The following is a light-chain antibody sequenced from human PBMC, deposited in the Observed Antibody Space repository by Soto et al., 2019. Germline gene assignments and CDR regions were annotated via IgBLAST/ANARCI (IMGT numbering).Light chain of an antibody. CDR3: QQYGSAPAWT. Sequence: EIVLTQSPGTLSLFPGERATLSCRASQSISSSYLAWYQQKPGQAPRLIIHGASNRATGIPDRFSGAGSGTEFTLTISRLEPEDFEIYYCQQYGSAPAWTFGQGTKVEIK. J-gene: IGKJ1*01. CDR2: GAS. CDR1: QSISSSY. V-gene: IGKV3-20*01.